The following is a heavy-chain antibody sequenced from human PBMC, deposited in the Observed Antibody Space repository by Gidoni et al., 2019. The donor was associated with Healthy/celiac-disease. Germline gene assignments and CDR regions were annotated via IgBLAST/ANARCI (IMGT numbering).Heavy chain of an antibody. D-gene: IGHD6-19*01. Sequence: QVQLQESGPGLVKPSDTLSLTCAVSGYSLSSSNWWGWIRQPPGKGLEWIGYIYYSGSTYYNPSLKSRVTMSVDTSKNQFSLKLSSVTAVDTAVYYCARSMGAVAGYWYFDLWGRGTLVTVSS. J-gene: IGHJ2*01. CDR2: IYYSGST. CDR3: ARSMGAVAGYWYFDL. V-gene: IGHV4-28*07. CDR1: GYSLSSSNW.